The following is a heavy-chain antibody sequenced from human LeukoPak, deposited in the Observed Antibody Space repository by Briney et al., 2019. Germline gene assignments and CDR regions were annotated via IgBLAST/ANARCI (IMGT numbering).Heavy chain of an antibody. CDR1: GFTFSSYA. D-gene: IGHD3-3*01. V-gene: IGHV3-30-3*01. CDR2: ISYDGSN. J-gene: IGHJ4*02. Sequence: GRSLGLSCAASGFTFSSYAMHWVRQAPGKGLEWVAVISYDGSNYYADSVKGRFTISRDNSRDTLYLEMNSLRAEDRAVYYCARGSEWTSGVSDYWGQGTLVTVSS. CDR3: ARGSEWTSGVSDY.